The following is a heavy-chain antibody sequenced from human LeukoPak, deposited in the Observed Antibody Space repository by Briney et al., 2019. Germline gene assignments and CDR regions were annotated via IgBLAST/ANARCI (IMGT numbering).Heavy chain of an antibody. J-gene: IGHJ4*02. V-gene: IGHV1-69*06. CDR2: IIPIFGTA. CDR3: ARDAEYCGGDC. CDR1: GGTFSSYA. Sequence: GASVKVSCKASGGTFSSYAISWVRQAPGQGLEWMGGIIPIFGTANYAQKFQGRVTITADKSTSTAYMELSSLRSEDTAVYYCARDAEYCGGDCWGQGTLVTVSP. D-gene: IGHD2-21*01.